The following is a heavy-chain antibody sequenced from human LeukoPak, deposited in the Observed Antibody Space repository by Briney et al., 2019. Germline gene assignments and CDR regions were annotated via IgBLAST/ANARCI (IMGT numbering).Heavy chain of an antibody. CDR2: IYTSGST. Sequence: SETLSLTCTVSGGSISSGSYYWSWIRQPAGKGLEWIGRIYTSGSTNYNPSLKSRVTISVDTSKNQFSLKLSSVTAADTAVYYCARSGWNDVDAFDIWGRGTMVTVSS. V-gene: IGHV4-61*02. CDR3: ARSGWNDVDAFDI. CDR1: GGSISSGSYY. J-gene: IGHJ3*02. D-gene: IGHD1-1*01.